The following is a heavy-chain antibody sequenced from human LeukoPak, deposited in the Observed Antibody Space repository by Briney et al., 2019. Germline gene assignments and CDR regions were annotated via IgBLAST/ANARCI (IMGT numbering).Heavy chain of an antibody. V-gene: IGHV4-59*08. CDR2: ISDIGSI. CDR1: GASISSYY. J-gene: IGHJ4*02. D-gene: IGHD2/OR15-2a*01. Sequence: SETLSLTCTVSGASISSYYWSWIRQPPGKGLEWIAYISDIGSINYNPSLKSRVTISLDTSKNQFSLKLSSVTAADTAVYYCAGHHPRNTVDFWGQGTLVTVSS. CDR3: AGHHPRNTVDF.